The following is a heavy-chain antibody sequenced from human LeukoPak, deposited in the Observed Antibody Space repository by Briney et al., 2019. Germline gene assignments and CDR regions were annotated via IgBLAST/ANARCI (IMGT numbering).Heavy chain of an antibody. Sequence: GGSLRLSCAASGFTFSSYGMHWVRQAPGKGLEWVAFIRYDGSNKYYADSVKGRFTISRDNSKNTLYLQMNSLRAEDTAVYYCAKCSFSTTCYHFDYWGQGALVTVSS. J-gene: IGHJ4*02. CDR2: IRYDGSNK. D-gene: IGHD2-2*01. CDR3: AKCSFSTTCYHFDY. V-gene: IGHV3-30*02. CDR1: GFTFSSYG.